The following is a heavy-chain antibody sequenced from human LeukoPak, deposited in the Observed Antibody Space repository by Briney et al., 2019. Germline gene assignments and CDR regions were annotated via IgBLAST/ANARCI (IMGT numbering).Heavy chain of an antibody. CDR2: IYSDGST. V-gene: IGHV3-53*01. CDR1: GFIVSGDF. Sequence: GSLRLSCAASGFIVSGDFMSWVRQTPGKGLEWVSVIYSDGSTYYADSVKGRFTISRDNSKNTLDLQMTGLRAEDTAVYYCARERGRGRDSPWFDYWGQGTLVTVSS. CDR3: ARERGRGRDSPWFDY. D-gene: IGHD1-26*01. J-gene: IGHJ4*02.